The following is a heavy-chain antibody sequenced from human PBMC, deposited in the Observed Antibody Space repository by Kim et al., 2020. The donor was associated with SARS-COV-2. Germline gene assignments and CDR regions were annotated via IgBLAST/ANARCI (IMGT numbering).Heavy chain of an antibody. Sequence: GESLKISCKGSGYSFTSYWIGWVRQMPGKGLEWMGIIYPGDYDTRYSPSFQGQVTISADKSISTAYLQWSSLKASDTAMYYCARHGPYGSGSYYNVNYYYYYGMDVWGQGTTVTVSS. CDR1: GYSFTSYW. CDR2: IYPGDYDT. V-gene: IGHV5-51*01. CDR3: ARHGPYGSGSYYNVNYYYYYGMDV. J-gene: IGHJ6*02. D-gene: IGHD3-10*01.